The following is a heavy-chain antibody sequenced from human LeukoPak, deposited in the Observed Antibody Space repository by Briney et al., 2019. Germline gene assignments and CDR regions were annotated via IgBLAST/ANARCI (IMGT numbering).Heavy chain of an antibody. Sequence: ASVKVSCKASGYTFTGYYMHWVRQAPGQGLEWMGRINPNSGGTNYAQKFQGRVTMTRDTSISTAYMELSSLRSEDTAVYYCARDGPYGAYYFDYWGQGTLVTVSS. J-gene: IGHJ4*02. D-gene: IGHD4-17*01. CDR2: INPNSGGT. CDR1: GYTFTGYY. V-gene: IGHV1-2*06. CDR3: ARDGPYGAYYFDY.